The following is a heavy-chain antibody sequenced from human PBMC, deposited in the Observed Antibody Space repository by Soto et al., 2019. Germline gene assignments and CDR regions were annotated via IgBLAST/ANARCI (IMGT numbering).Heavy chain of an antibody. CDR3: ARDLNYGLCDC. J-gene: IGHJ4*02. Sequence: EVQLVESGGGLVQPGGSLRLSCAASGFTFSSYSMNWVRQAPGKGLEWVSYISSSSSTLYYADSVKGRFTISRDNAKNSLYLQMNSLRAEDTAVYYCARDLNYGLCDCWGQGTLVTVSS. CDR1: GFTFSSYS. D-gene: IGHD4-17*01. V-gene: IGHV3-48*01. CDR2: ISSSSSTL.